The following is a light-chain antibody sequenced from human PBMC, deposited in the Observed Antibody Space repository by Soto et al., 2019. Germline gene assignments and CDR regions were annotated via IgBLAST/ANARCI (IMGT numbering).Light chain of an antibody. CDR3: QQYGNSPIT. J-gene: IGKJ5*01. Sequence: EIVLTQSPATLSLSPGERAPLSCRASPSVTNFLAWYQQKPGQAPRLLIYGTSSRATGIPDRFSGSGSGTDFTLTISRLEPEDFAVYYCQQYGNSPITFGQGTRLEIK. CDR1: PSVTNF. CDR2: GTS. V-gene: IGKV3-20*01.